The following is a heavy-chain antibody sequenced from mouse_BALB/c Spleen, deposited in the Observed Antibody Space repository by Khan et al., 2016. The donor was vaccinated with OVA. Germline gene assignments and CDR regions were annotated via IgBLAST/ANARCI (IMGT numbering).Heavy chain of an antibody. CDR3: SRIKKIVATYVDD. CDR1: GYTFTSYW. D-gene: IGHD1-1*01. Sequence: QVQLQQPGAELVKAGASVKMSCKASGYTFTSYWMHWVKQRLGQGLEWFAETNPTNGRTYYNEKFKSKATLTVDKSSSTAYMLLSGPTFEDSAVYYGSRIKKIVATYVDDGGQGTTLTVSS. V-gene: IGHV1S81*02. J-gene: IGHJ2*01. CDR2: TNPTNGRT.